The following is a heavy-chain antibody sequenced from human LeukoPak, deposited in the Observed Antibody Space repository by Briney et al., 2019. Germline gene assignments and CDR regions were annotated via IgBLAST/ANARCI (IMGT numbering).Heavy chain of an antibody. D-gene: IGHD3-3*01. Sequence: GGSLRLSCAASGFTFSSYDMHWVRQATGKGLEWFSAIGTAGDTYYPDSVKGRFTISRENAKNSLYLQMNSLRAGDTAVYYCARSASQGYDFWSGYYPGFDYWGQGTLVTVSS. V-gene: IGHV3-13*01. CDR3: ARSASQGYDFWSGYYPGFDY. CDR2: IGTAGDT. J-gene: IGHJ4*02. CDR1: GFTFSSYD.